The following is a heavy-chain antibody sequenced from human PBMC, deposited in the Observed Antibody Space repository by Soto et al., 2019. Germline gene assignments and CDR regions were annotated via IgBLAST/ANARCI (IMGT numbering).Heavy chain of an antibody. CDR3: ARDLYGPYDY. Sequence: EVQLVESGGGLVQPGGSLRLSCAASGFTFSNYWMSWVRQAPGKGLEWVANIDQDGSKKYYVDSVKGRFTISRDNAKKSLYLQVNSLRAEDTAVYYCARDLYGPYDYWGQGTLVTVS. V-gene: IGHV3-7*05. CDR2: IDQDGSKK. J-gene: IGHJ4*02. D-gene: IGHD3-16*01. CDR1: GFTFSNYW.